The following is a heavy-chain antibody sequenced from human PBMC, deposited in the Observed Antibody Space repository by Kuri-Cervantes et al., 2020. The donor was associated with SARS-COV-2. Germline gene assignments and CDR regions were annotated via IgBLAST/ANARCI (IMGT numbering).Heavy chain of an antibody. D-gene: IGHD4-17*01. CDR2: INPNTGDT. CDR3: AGIRAVYGDPVVHFDF. J-gene: IGHJ4*02. Sequence: ASVKASCRASENTFRGYYIHWVRQAPGQGLEWMGWINPNTGDTKYAQKFQGRVTMTRDMSISTGYMELTSLISPDTAVYYCAGIRAVYGDPVVHFDFWGQGTLVTVSS. CDR1: ENTFRGYY. V-gene: IGHV1-2*02.